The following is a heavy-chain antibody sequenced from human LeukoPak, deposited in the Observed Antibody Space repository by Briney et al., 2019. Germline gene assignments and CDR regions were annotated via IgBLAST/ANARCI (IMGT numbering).Heavy chain of an antibody. CDR3: AREGAGGSYSGWFDP. Sequence: ASVKVSCKVAGYTLTELSMHWVRQAPGKGLEWMGGFDPEDGETIYAQKFQGRVTMTEDTSTDTAYMELSSLRSEDTAVYYCAREGAGGSYSGWFDPWGQGTLVTVSS. V-gene: IGHV1-24*01. CDR1: GYTLTELS. CDR2: FDPEDGET. J-gene: IGHJ5*02. D-gene: IGHD1-26*01.